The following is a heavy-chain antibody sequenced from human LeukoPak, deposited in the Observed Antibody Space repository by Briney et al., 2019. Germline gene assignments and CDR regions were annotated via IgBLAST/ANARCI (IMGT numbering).Heavy chain of an antibody. V-gene: IGHV4-59*01. D-gene: IGHD3-10*01. CDR3: ARDRDYYGSGSYYVGWFDP. CDR2: IYYSGST. Sequence: PSETLSLTCTVSGGSISSYYWSWIRQPPGKGLEWIGYIYYSGSTNYNPSLKSRVTISVDTSKNQFCLKLSSVTAADTAVYYCARDRDYYGSGSYYVGWFDPWGQGTLVTVSS. CDR1: GGSISSYY. J-gene: IGHJ5*02.